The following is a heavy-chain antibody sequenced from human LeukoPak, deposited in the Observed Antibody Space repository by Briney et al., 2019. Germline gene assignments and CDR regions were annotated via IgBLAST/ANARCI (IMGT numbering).Heavy chain of an antibody. Sequence: PSETLSLTCTVSGGSISSSSYYWGWIRQPPGKGLEWIGSIYYSGSTYYNPSLKSRVTISVDTSKNQFSLKLSSVTAADTAVYYCVSGLGQDIVVVVASCVDYWGQGTLVTVSS. V-gene: IGHV4-39*01. D-gene: IGHD2-15*01. CDR1: GGSISSSSYY. CDR2: IYYSGST. CDR3: VSGLGQDIVVVVASCVDY. J-gene: IGHJ4*02.